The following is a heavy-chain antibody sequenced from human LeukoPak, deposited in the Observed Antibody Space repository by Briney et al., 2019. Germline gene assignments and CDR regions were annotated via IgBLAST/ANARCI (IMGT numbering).Heavy chain of an antibody. CDR2: SRNKANSYTT. V-gene: IGHV3-72*01. CDR3: ARGYNSFDY. D-gene: IGHD5-12*01. Sequence: GGSLRLSCAASGFTFSDHYMDWVRQAPGKGLEWVGRSRNKANSYTTEYAASVKGRFTISRDESKNSLHLQMNCLKTGDMAVYYCARGYNSFDYWGQGILVTVSS. J-gene: IGHJ4*02. CDR1: GFTFSDHY.